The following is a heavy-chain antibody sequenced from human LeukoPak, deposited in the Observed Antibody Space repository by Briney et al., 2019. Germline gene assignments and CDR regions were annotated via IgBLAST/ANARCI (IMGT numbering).Heavy chain of an antibody. V-gene: IGHV3-72*01. CDR3: ARDRVTMVRGVIIEDAFDI. J-gene: IGHJ3*02. Sequence: GGSLRLSCAAAGFTFSDHYMDWVRQAPGKGLEWVGRTRNKANSYTTEYAASVKGRFTISRDDSKNSLYLQMNSLKTEDTAVYYCARDRVTMVRGVIIEDAFDIWGQGTMVTVSS. CDR2: TRNKANSYTT. D-gene: IGHD3-10*01. CDR1: GFTFSDHY.